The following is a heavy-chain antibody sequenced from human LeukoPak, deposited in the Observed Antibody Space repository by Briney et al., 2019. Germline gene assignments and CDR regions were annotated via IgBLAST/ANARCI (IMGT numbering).Heavy chain of an antibody. CDR1: GFTVNGNY. CDR3: ARVGHYGSGSCFES. Sequence: GGSLRLSCVASGFTVNGNYMSWVRQAPGKGLEWVSVIYNGGTTYYADSVKGRFTISRDNSKNTLYLQMNSLRAEDTAVYYCARVGHYGSGSCFESWGQGTLVTVSS. CDR2: IYNGGTT. D-gene: IGHD3-10*01. J-gene: IGHJ4*02. V-gene: IGHV3-53*01.